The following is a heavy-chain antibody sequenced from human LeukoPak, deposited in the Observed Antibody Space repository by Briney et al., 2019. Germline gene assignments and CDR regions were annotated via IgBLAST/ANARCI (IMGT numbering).Heavy chain of an antibody. Sequence: PSETLSLTCTVSGVSMTIGGYYWTWIRQPAGKGLEWLGRVFTSGKTDYNPSLKSRLTISLETSENQFSLKLTSVIAADTAVYFCAREVPVSLRFLEWENFDSWGQGALVTVSS. CDR3: AREVPVSLRFLEWENFDS. D-gene: IGHD3-3*01. J-gene: IGHJ4*02. CDR2: VFTSGKT. V-gene: IGHV4-61*02. CDR1: GVSMTIGGYY.